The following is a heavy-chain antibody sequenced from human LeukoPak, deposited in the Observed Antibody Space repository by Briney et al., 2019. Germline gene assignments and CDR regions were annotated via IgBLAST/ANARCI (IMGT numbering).Heavy chain of an antibody. CDR2: IYYSGST. CDR1: GGSISSGDYY. Sequence: SETLSLTCTVSGGSISSGDYYWSWIRQPPGKGLEWIGYIYYSGSTYYNPSLKSRVTISLDTSKNQFSLILSSVTAADTAVYYCAREDGYSQADSWGQGILVTVSS. V-gene: IGHV4-30-4*02. J-gene: IGHJ4*02. D-gene: IGHD5-24*01. CDR3: AREDGYSQADS.